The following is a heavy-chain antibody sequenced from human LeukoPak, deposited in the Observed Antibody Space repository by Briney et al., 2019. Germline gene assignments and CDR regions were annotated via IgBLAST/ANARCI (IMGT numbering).Heavy chain of an antibody. CDR2: IKQDGSEK. Sequence: GGSLRLSCAASGFTFSSYWMSWVRQAPGKGPEWVANIKQDGSEKSYVDSVKGRFTISRDNAKNSLYLQMNSLRAEDTALYYCARAGDKGDYWGQGTLVTVSS. J-gene: IGHJ4*02. V-gene: IGHV3-7*01. CDR3: ARAGDKGDY. CDR1: GFTFSSYW. D-gene: IGHD4-23*01.